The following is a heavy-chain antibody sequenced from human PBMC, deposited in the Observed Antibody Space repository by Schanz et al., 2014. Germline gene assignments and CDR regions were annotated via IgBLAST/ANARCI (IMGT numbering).Heavy chain of an antibody. CDR3: AREQIMAAAGLVDY. J-gene: IGHJ4*01. Sequence: VQLVESGGGLVQPGGSLRLSCAASGFTFSSYGMHWVRQAPGKGLEWVSAISGSGGSTYYADSVKGRFTISRDNAKNSLYLQMNSLRAEDTAVYYCAREQIMAAAGLVDYWGHGTLVTVSS. V-gene: IGHV3-48*04. CDR2: ISGSGGST. CDR1: GFTFSSYG. D-gene: IGHD6-13*01.